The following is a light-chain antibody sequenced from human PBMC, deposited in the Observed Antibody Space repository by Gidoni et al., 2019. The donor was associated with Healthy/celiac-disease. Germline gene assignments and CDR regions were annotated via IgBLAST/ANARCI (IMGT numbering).Light chain of an antibody. Sequence: DIQMTQSPSSVSASVVDRVTITCRARKGISSWLAWYQQKPGKTPKLLIYDAASLQSGVPSRVSGSGSWTDFTITISSLQHEDFATYYCQQANSFTPPTFGGGTKVEIK. CDR1: KGISSW. CDR2: DAA. J-gene: IGKJ4*01. V-gene: IGKV1-12*01. CDR3: QQANSFTPPT.